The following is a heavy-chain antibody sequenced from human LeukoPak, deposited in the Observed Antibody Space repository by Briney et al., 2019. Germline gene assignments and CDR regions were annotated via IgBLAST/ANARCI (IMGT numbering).Heavy chain of an antibody. Sequence: ASVKLSCKASGYTFTSYDINWVRQATGQGLEWMGWMNPNSGNTGYAQKFQGRVTITRNTSISTAYMELSSLRSEDTAVYYCASLAVAGDAFDIWGQGTMVTVSS. CDR3: ASLAVAGDAFDI. CDR2: MNPNSGNT. J-gene: IGHJ3*02. V-gene: IGHV1-8*03. CDR1: GYTFTSYD. D-gene: IGHD6-19*01.